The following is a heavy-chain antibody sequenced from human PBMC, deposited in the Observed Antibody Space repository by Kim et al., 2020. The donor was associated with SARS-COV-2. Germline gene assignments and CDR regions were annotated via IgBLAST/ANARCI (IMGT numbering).Heavy chain of an antibody. CDR2: IIPIFGTA. D-gene: IGHD2-21*01. Sequence: SVKVSCKASGGTFSSYAISWVRQAPGQGLEWMGGIIPIFGTANYAQKFQGRVTITADESTSTAYMELSSLRSDDTAVYYCASPGVGGGCSGAFDIWGQGTLVTVSS. V-gene: IGHV1-69*13. CDR1: GGTFSSYA. J-gene: IGHJ3*02. CDR3: ASPGVGGGCSGAFDI.